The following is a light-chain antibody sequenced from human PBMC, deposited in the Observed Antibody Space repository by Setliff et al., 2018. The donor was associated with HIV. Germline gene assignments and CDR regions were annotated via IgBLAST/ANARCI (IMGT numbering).Light chain of an antibody. V-gene: IGLV2-14*01. CDR3: SSYTSSSTYV. CDR2: DVS. Sequence: QSVLTQPASVSGSPGQSITISCTGTSSDVCGYNYVSWYQQHPGKAPKFMIYDVSKRPSGVSNRFSGPKSGNTASLTISGLQAEDEADYYCSSYTSSSTYVFGTGTKVTVL. CDR1: SSDVCGYNY. J-gene: IGLJ1*01.